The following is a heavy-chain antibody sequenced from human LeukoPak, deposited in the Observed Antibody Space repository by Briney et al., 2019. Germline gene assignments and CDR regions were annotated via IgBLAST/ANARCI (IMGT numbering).Heavy chain of an antibody. CDR1: GGSISSYY. V-gene: IGHV4-59*01. J-gene: IGHJ4*02. D-gene: IGHD3-3*01. CDR2: IFYSGST. Sequence: SETLSLTCTVSGGSISSYYWSWIRQPPGKGLEWIGYIFYSGSTNYNPSLKSRVTMSVDTSKNQFSLRLSSVTAADTAVYYCARRVVWYGIYDFDSWGQGTLVTVSS. CDR3: ARRVVWYGIYDFDS.